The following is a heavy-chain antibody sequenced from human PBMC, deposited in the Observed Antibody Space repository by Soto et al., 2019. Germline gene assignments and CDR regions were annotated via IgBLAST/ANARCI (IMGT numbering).Heavy chain of an antibody. CDR1: GGSISSYY. V-gene: IGHV4-59*01. D-gene: IGHD3-3*01. CDR3: ARLRDYDFWSGYYYYFDY. Sequence: SETLSLTCTVSGGSISSYYWSWIRQPPGKGLEWIGYIYYSGSTNYNPSLRSRVTISVDTSKNQFSLKLSSVTAADTAVYYCARLRDYDFWSGYYYYFDYWGQGTLVTVSS. J-gene: IGHJ4*02. CDR2: IYYSGST.